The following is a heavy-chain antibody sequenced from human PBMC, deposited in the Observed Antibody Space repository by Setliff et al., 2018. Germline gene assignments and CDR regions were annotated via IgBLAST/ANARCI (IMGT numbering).Heavy chain of an antibody. CDR3: ARGGSGSSWFQGYFDY. D-gene: IGHD6-13*01. CDR1: GGSISSGNW. J-gene: IGHJ4*02. V-gene: IGHV4-4*02. CDR2: IYHSGNI. Sequence: SETLSLTCVVSGGSISSGNWWSWVRQSPGKGLEWIGEIYHSGNINYNPSLKSRVTISVDKSKDQFSLKLNSVTAADTAIYYCARGGSGSSWFQGYFDYWGQGTLVTVSS.